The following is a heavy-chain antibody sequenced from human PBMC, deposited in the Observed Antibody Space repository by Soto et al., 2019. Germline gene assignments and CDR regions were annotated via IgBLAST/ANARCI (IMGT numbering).Heavy chain of an antibody. D-gene: IGHD3-9*01. J-gene: IGHJ4*02. Sequence: GGSLRLSCAASGFTFSSYWMHWVRQAPGKGLVWVSRINSDGSSTSYADSVKGRFTISRDNAKNTLYLQMNSLRAEDTAVYYCASPGTLTGYLYWGQGTLVTVSS. V-gene: IGHV3-74*01. CDR1: GFTFSSYW. CDR3: ASPGTLTGYLY. CDR2: INSDGSST.